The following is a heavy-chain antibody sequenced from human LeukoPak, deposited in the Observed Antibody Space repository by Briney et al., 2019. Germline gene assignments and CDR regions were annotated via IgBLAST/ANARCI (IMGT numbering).Heavy chain of an antibody. Sequence: GASVKVSCKASGYTFTSYGISWVRQAPGQGLEWMGWISAYNGNTNYAQKLQGRVTMTTDTSTSTAYMELRSLRSDDTAVYYCARGPRFWHRHIVVVTDAFDIWGQGTMVTVSS. CDR1: GYTFTSYG. V-gene: IGHV1-18*01. CDR2: ISAYNGNT. CDR3: ARGPRFWHRHIVVVTDAFDI. D-gene: IGHD2-21*02. J-gene: IGHJ3*02.